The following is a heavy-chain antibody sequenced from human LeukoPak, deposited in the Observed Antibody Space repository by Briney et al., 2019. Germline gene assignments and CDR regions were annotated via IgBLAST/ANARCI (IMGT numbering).Heavy chain of an antibody. V-gene: IGHV4-39*01. CDR2: FYYSGNT. CDR3: ARISIAVAPAYFDY. CDR1: GGSISSSSYQ. J-gene: IGHJ4*02. Sequence: SETLSLTCTVSGGSISSSSYQWGWIRQPPGKGLEWIGSFYYSGNTYYNPSLKSRVTVSVDTSKNLFSLNLSSVTAADTAVYYCARISIAVAPAYFDYWGQGTLVTVSS. D-gene: IGHD2-2*01.